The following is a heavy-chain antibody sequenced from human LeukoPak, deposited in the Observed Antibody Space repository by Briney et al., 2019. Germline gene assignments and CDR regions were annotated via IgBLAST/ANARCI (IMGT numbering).Heavy chain of an antibody. CDR3: ARANEDYYDSSGYYDNFDY. Sequence: GESLKISCKGSGYSFTSYWIGWVRQLPGKGLEWMGIIYPGDSDTRYSPSFQGQVTISADKSISTAYLQWSSLKASDTAMYYCARANEDYYDSSGYYDNFDYWGQGTLVTVSS. CDR2: IYPGDSDT. V-gene: IGHV5-51*01. D-gene: IGHD3-22*01. CDR1: GYSFTSYW. J-gene: IGHJ4*02.